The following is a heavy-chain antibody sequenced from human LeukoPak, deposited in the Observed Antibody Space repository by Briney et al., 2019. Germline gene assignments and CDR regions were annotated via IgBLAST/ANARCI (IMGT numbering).Heavy chain of an antibody. CDR3: ARDLSRWGYSPLPV. Sequence: GRSLRLSCAASGFTFSAYGTHWVRQAPGKGLEWVAVIWYDGSNKYYADSVKGRFTISRDNSKNTLYLQMNSLRAEDTAVYYCARDLSRWGYSPLPVWGKGTTVSVSS. CDR1: GFTFSAYG. D-gene: IGHD5-18*01. CDR2: IWYDGSNK. J-gene: IGHJ6*04. V-gene: IGHV3-33*01.